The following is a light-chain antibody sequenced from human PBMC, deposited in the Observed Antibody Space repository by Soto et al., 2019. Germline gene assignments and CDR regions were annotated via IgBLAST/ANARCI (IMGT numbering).Light chain of an antibody. Sequence: TQSPSTLSASVGDRVTITCRASQSVSSSNLAWYQQKPAQAPRLLIYAASRRAPGIPERFSGSGSGTDFTLTIRRMETEEFAVYYCKQYLTSPKTVGQGKKGDIK. CDR1: QSVSSSN. CDR3: KQYLTSPKT. V-gene: IGKV3-20*01. CDR2: AAS. J-gene: IGKJ1*01.